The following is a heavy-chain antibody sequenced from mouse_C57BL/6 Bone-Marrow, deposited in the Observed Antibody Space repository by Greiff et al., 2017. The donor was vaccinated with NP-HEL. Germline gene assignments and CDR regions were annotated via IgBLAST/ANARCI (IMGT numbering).Heavy chain of an antibody. CDR1: GFSLSTFGMG. Sequence: QVTLKESGPGILQPSQTLSLTCSFSGFSLSTFGMGVGRLRPPSGKGLEWLAHIWWDDDKYYNPAMKSRLTISKGTSKNHVFITIANVDTADTATYYCARIAYYSPYAMDYWGQGTSVTVSA. CDR2: IWWDDDK. D-gene: IGHD2-12*01. J-gene: IGHJ4*01. CDR3: ARIAYYSPYAMDY. V-gene: IGHV8-8*01.